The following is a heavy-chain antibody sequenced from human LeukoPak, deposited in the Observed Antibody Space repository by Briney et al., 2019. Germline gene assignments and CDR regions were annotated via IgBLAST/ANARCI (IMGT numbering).Heavy chain of an antibody. CDR3: AKDQDASSYYYGSGSSAGDDY. J-gene: IGHJ4*02. D-gene: IGHD3-10*01. CDR1: GFTVSSNY. CDR2: IYSGGYT. V-gene: IGHV3-53*01. Sequence: PGGSLRLSCAASGFTVSSNYMSWVRQAPGKGLEWVSVIYSGGYTYYVDSVKGRFTISRDKSKNTLYLQMNSLRAEDTAVYYCAKDQDASSYYYGSGSSAGDDYWGQGTLVTVSS.